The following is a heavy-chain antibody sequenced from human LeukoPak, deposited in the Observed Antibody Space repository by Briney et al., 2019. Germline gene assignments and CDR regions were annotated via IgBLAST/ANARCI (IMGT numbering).Heavy chain of an antibody. D-gene: IGHD5-18*01. CDR3: ARVGGDGYSYGFDY. CDR1: GYTFTGYY. J-gene: IGHJ4*02. V-gene: IGHV1-2*02. Sequence: ASVKVSCKASGYTFTGYYMHWVRQAPGQGLEWMGWINTNTGGTNYVQKFQGRVTMTRDTSISTVYMELSRLRSDDTAVYSCARVGGDGYSYGFDYWGQGTLITVSS. CDR2: INTNTGGT.